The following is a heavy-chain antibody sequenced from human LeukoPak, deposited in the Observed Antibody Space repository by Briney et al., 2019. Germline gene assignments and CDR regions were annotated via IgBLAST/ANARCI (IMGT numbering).Heavy chain of an antibody. CDR1: GFTFSSYA. J-gene: IGHJ4*02. CDR3: AKWGSYDSSGYYLDY. Sequence: PGGSLRLSCAASGFTFSSYAMSWVRQAPGKGLEWVSAISGSGGSTYYADSVKGRFTISRDNSKNTLYLQMNSLRAEDTAVYYCAKWGSYDSSGYYLDYWGQGTLVTVSS. V-gene: IGHV3-23*01. D-gene: IGHD3-22*01. CDR2: ISGSGGST.